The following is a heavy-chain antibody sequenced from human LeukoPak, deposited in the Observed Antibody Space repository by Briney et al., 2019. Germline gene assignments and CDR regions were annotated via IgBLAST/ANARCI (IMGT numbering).Heavy chain of an antibody. J-gene: IGHJ4*02. Sequence: GESLKISCKGSGYSFTSHWIAWVRQMPGKGLESMGIIYPGDPETRYSPSLQGQVTISADKSISTAYLQWSSLKASDTAMYYCAREGYDSSGTPFYWGQGTLVTVSS. CDR2: IYPGDPET. CDR3: AREGYDSSGTPFY. CDR1: GYSFTSHW. V-gene: IGHV5-51*01. D-gene: IGHD3-22*01.